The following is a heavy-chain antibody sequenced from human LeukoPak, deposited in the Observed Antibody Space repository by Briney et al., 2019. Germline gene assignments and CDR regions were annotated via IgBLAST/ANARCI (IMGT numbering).Heavy chain of an antibody. CDR3: ARDSYSGSYYY. CDR1: GYTFTGYY. D-gene: IGHD1-26*01. CDR2: INPNGGGT. Sequence: ASVKVPCKASGYTFTGYYMHWVRRAPGQGLEWMGWINPNGGGTNYAQQFQGRVTMTSDTSISTAYMELSSLRSDDTAVYYCARDSYSGSYYYWGQGTLVTVSS. V-gene: IGHV1-2*02. J-gene: IGHJ4*02.